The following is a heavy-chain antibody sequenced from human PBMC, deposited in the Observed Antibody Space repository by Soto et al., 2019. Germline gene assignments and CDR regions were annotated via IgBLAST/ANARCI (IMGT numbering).Heavy chain of an antibody. CDR1: GFIFSSYA. D-gene: IGHD2-2*02. J-gene: IGHJ5*02. CDR3: AKVSGPYTSSRYDH. CDR2: ISGSGAAT. V-gene: IGHV3-23*01. Sequence: EVQLLESGGGLVQPGGSLRLSCAASGFIFSSYAMTWVRQAPGKGLEWVSSISGSGAATYYTDSVRGRFTISRGISKSTLYLQMNSLSTEDTALYYCAKVSGPYTSSRYDHWGQGTLVTVSS.